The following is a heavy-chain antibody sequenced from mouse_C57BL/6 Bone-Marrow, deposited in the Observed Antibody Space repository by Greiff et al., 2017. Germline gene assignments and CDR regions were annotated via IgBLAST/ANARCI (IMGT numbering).Heavy chain of an antibody. V-gene: IGHV1-72*01. J-gene: IGHJ1*03. D-gene: IGHD3-1*01. CDR1: GYTFTSYW. Sequence: QVQLQQPGAELVKPGASVKLSCKASGYTFTSYWMHWVKQRPGRGLEWIGRIAPNSGGTKYNEKFKSKATLTVDKPSSTAHMQLSSLTSEDSAVYYCARSGGRYFDVWGTGTTVTVSA. CDR2: IAPNSGGT. CDR3: ARSGGRYFDV.